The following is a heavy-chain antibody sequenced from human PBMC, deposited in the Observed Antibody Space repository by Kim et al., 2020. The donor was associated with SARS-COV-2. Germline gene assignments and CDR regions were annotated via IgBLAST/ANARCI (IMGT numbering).Heavy chain of an antibody. V-gene: IGHV3-15*04. Sequence: GGSLRLSCAASGFTFTNAWLNWVRQAPGKGLEWVGRIGPKTEGGTTDYAAPVKDRFSISRDDSKNTLYLQMNSLKTEDTAMYYCATWRSSFPPFDYWGQGTLVTVSS. CDR1: GFTFTNAW. CDR3: ATWRSSFPPFDY. D-gene: IGHD3-16*01. CDR2: IGPKTEGGTT. J-gene: IGHJ4*02.